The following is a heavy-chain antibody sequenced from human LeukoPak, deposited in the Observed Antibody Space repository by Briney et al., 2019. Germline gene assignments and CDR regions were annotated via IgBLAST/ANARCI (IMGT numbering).Heavy chain of an antibody. D-gene: IGHD3-16*02. J-gene: IGHJ4*02. CDR3: AKGSSKGYVWGSYRPSYYYFDY. V-gene: IGHV3-33*06. CDR2: IWYDGSNK. CDR1: GFTFSSYG. Sequence: GRSLRLSCAASGFTFSSYGMHWVRQAPGKGLEWVALIWYDGSNKYYADSVKGRFTISRDNSKNTLYLQMNSLRAEDTAVYYCAKGSSKGYVWGSYRPSYYYFDYWGQGTLVTVSS.